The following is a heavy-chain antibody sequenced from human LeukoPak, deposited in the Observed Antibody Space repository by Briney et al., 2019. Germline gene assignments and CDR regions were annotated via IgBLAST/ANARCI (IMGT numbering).Heavy chain of an antibody. CDR3: ARESSGYFDAFVI. J-gene: IGHJ3*02. V-gene: IGHV4-39*01. D-gene: IGHD3-22*01. Sequence: SGTLPLTCPVCGCTIRNSLYYWVCLRQPPGKGLEWIRTIYYSEYPYFNPFLKSRVTISVDMSKNQFSLKLSSVAATETVVYCCARESSGYFDAFVIWGEGTMVTVSS. CDR2: IYYSEYP. CDR1: GCTIRNSLYY.